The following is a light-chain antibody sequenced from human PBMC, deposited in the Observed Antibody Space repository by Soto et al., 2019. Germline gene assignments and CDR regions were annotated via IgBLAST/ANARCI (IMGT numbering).Light chain of an antibody. V-gene: IGLV1-47*02. Sequence: QSVLTQPPSASGTPGQRVSISCSGRSSNIGSNYVYWYQQLPGTAPKLLMYTNNQRPSGVPDRFSDSKSGTSASLAISGLRSEDEADYYCATWDDSLSAWVFGGGTKLTVL. J-gene: IGLJ3*02. CDR1: SSNIGSNY. CDR2: TNN. CDR3: ATWDDSLSAWV.